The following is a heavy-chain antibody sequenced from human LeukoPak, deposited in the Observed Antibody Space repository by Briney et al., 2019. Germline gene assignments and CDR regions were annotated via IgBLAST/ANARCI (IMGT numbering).Heavy chain of an antibody. V-gene: IGHV1-2*02. CDR1: GYTFTGYS. D-gene: IGHD6-25*01. CDR2: INPNSGVT. CDR3: ATRSGIAAINDAFDI. J-gene: IGHJ3*02. Sequence: ASVKVSCKASGYTFTGYSMHWVRQAPGQGLEWMGWINPNSGVTNYAQKFQGRVTMTEDTSTDTAYMELSSLRSEDTAVYYCATRSGIAAINDAFDIWGQGTMVTVSS.